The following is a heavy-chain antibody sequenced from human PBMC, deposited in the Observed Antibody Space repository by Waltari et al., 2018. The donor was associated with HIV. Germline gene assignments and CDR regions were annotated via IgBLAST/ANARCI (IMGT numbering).Heavy chain of an antibody. CDR2: IKQDGSEK. CDR3: ARRRGSYCLDY. D-gene: IGHD1-26*01. Sequence: EGQLVESGGGLVQPGGSLRLSCAASGFTFSSYWMSWVRQAPGKGLEGVANIKQDGSEKYCVDSVKGRFTISRDNAKNSLYLQMNSLRAEDTAVYFCARRRGSYCLDYWGQGTLVTVSS. V-gene: IGHV3-7*01. CDR1: GFTFSSYW. J-gene: IGHJ4*02.